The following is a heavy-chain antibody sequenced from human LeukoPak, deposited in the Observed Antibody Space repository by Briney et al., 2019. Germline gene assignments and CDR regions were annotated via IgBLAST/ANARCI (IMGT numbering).Heavy chain of an antibody. Sequence: GGSLRLSCAASGFSFSSYWMSWVRQAPGKGLEWVANIKEDGSEKYYVDSVEGRFTISRDNAKNSVDLQMNSLRAEDTAVYYCAKNPAKMQLYYFDYWGQGTLVTVSS. CDR3: AKNPAKMQLYYFDY. D-gene: IGHD3-10*01. V-gene: IGHV3-7*01. CDR2: IKEDGSEK. CDR1: GFSFSSYW. J-gene: IGHJ4*02.